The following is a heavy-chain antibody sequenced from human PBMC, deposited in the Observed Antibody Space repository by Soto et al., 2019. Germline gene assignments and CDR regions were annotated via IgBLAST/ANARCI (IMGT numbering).Heavy chain of an antibody. CDR2: IRSKANSYAT. D-gene: IGHD3-3*01. J-gene: IGHJ4*02. Sequence: EVQLVESGGGLVQPVGSLKLSCAASGFTFSGSAMHWVRQASGKGLEWVGRIRSKANSYATAYAASVKGRFTISRDDSKNTAYLQMNSLKTEDTAVYYCTRLIFGDESKNDYWGQGTLVTVSS. CDR1: GFTFSGSA. CDR3: TRLIFGDESKNDY. V-gene: IGHV3-73*02.